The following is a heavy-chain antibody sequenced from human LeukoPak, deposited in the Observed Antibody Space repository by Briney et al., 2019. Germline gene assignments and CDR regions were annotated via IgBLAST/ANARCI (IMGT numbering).Heavy chain of an antibody. CDR3: ARVDYGDYEGGAFDI. D-gene: IGHD4-17*01. CDR2: IYYSGST. CDR1: GGSVSSGSYY. V-gene: IGHV4-61*01. Sequence: SETLSLTCTVSGGSVSSGSYYWSWIRQPPGKGREGLGYIYYSGSTNYNPSLKSRVTISVDTSKNQFSLKLSSVTAADTAVYYCARVDYGDYEGGAFDIWGQGTMVTVSS. J-gene: IGHJ3*02.